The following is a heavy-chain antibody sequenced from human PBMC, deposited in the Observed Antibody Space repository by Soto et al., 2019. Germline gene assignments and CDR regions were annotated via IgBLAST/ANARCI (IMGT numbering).Heavy chain of an antibody. J-gene: IGHJ4*02. D-gene: IGHD2-15*01. CDR2: IYYSGST. V-gene: IGHV4-59*01. CDR3: AGTRGYCSGGSCPTVVDY. Sequence: QVQLQESGPGLVKPSETLSLTCTVSGGSISSYYWSWIRQPPGKGLEWIGYIYYSGSTNYNPSLQSRVPIPVDTSKNQFSLKLSSVTAADTAVYYCAGTRGYCSGGSCPTVVDYWGQGALVTVSS. CDR1: GGSISSYY.